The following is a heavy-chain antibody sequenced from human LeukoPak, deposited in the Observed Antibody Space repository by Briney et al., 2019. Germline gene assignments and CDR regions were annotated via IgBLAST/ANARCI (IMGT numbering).Heavy chain of an antibody. Sequence: SETLSLTCTVSGGSISNYYWSWIRQPPGKGLEWIGYIYYDGNTNYNPSLKSRLTISVDTSNNQVSPRLSSVTAADTAVYFCARQPPDTASFDYWGQGTLVTVSS. CDR1: GGSISNYY. CDR3: ARQPPDTASFDY. V-gene: IGHV4-59*01. CDR2: IYYDGNT. D-gene: IGHD3-22*01. J-gene: IGHJ4*02.